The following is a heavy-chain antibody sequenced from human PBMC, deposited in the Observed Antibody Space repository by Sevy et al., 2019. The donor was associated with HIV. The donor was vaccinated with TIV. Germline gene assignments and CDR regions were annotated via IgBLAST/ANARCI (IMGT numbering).Heavy chain of an antibody. Sequence: GGSLRLSCAASGFIFSRYGMHWVRQAPGKGLEWVTIISYDGSSKYYADSVKGRFTISRDNSENILYLQMNSLRTDDTAVYYCVKGGVTWELLDYWGQGTLVTASS. D-gene: IGHD1-26*01. CDR3: VKGGVTWELLDY. V-gene: IGHV3-30*18. J-gene: IGHJ4*02. CDR2: ISYDGSSK. CDR1: GFIFSRYG.